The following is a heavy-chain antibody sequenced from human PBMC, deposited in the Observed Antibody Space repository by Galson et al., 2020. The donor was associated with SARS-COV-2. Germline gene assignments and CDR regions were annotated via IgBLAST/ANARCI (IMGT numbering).Heavy chain of an antibody. Sequence: METGGSLRLSCAASGFSVSSKYMSWVRQAPGKGLEWVSVIYYDGNTNYADSVRGRFTTSRDTSKNMVYLQMSGLRAEDTAVYYCVRDDGTDPYDYWGQGTLVTVSS. V-gene: IGHV3-53*05. CDR2: IYYDGNT. J-gene: IGHJ4*02. CDR3: VRDDGTDPYDY. CDR1: GFSVSSKY.